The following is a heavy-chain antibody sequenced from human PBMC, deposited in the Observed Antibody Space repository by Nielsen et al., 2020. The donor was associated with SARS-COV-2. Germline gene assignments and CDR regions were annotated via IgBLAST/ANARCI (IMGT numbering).Heavy chain of an antibody. D-gene: IGHD3-10*01. V-gene: IGHV4-30-4*08. CDR2: IYYSGST. J-gene: IGHJ5*02. Sequence: SETLSLTCTVSGGSISSGGYYWSWIRQHPGKGLEWIGYIYYSGSTYYNPSLKSRVTISVDTSKNQFSLKLSSVTAADTAVYYCARAPSVLLWFGEFDKNKNNWFDPWGQGTLVTVSS. CDR3: ARAPSVLLWFGEFDKNKNNWFDP. CDR1: GGSISSGGYY.